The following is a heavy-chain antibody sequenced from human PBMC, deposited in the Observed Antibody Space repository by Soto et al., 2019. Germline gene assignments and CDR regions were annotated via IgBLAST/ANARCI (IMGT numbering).Heavy chain of an antibody. CDR1: GGSISSYY. V-gene: IGHV4-59*04. D-gene: IGHD3-3*01. CDR3: ASRPYYDFWSGSQGPDY. Sequence: SETLSLTCTVSGGSISSYYWSWIRQPPGKGLEWIATVHYSGSTYYNPSLKSRVTISVDTSKNQFSLKLSSVTAADTAVYYCASRPYYDFWSGSQGPDYWGQGTLVTVSS. J-gene: IGHJ4*02. CDR2: VHYSGST.